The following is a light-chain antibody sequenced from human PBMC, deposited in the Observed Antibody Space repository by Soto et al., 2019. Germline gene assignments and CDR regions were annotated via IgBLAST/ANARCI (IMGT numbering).Light chain of an antibody. V-gene: IGLV2-14*03. CDR1: SRDIGGYDF. CDR2: DVS. Sequence: QLVLAQPASVSGSPGQSITISCAGSSRDIGGYDFVSWYQQHPGEVPKLIIFDVSDRPSGVSDRFSGSKSGDTASLTISGLQVEDEADYYCSSFSNSDTPYVFGTGTKLTVL. J-gene: IGLJ1*01. CDR3: SSFSNSDTPYV.